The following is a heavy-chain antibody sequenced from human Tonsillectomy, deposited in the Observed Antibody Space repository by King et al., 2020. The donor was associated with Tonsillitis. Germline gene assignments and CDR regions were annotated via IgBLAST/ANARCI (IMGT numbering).Heavy chain of an antibody. CDR2: IYYSGST. V-gene: IGHV4-31*03. D-gene: IGHD2-2*01. Sequence: QLQESGPGLVKPSQTLSLTCTVSGGPISSGGYYWSWIRQHPGKGLEWIGYIYYSGSTYYNPSLKSRVTISVDTSKNQFSLKLSSVTAADTAVYYCARGGYCSSTSCRANNWFDPWGQGTLVTVSS. CDR3: ARGGYCSSTSCRANNWFDP. CDR1: GGPISSGGYY. J-gene: IGHJ5*02.